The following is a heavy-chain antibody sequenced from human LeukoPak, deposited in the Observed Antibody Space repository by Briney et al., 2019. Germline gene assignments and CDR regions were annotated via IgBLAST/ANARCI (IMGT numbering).Heavy chain of an antibody. CDR2: MNPNSGNT. D-gene: IGHD3-22*01. V-gene: IGHV1-8*01. J-gene: IGHJ4*02. CDR3: ARGGGIGYYDSSGYYYY. Sequence: ASVKVSCKASGYTFTSYDIYWVRQATGQGLEWMGWMNPNSGNTGYAQKFQGRVTMTRNTSISTAYMELSSLRSEDTAVYYCARGGGIGYYDSSGYYYYWGQGTLVTVSS. CDR1: GYTFTSYD.